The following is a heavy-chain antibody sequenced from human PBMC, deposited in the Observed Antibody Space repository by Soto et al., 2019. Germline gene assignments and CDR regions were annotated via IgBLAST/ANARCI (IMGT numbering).Heavy chain of an antibody. J-gene: IGHJ5*02. V-gene: IGHV3-48*02. CDR3: AREDADLNWCDP. CDR1: GFTFSSYS. Sequence: EVQLVESGGGLVQPGGSLRLSCAASGFTFSSYSMNWVRQAPGKGLEWVSYIDSSSGTIYYADSVQGRFTISRDNAKNSLYLQMNSLRDEDPAVYYCAREDADLNWCDPWGQGTLVTVSS. CDR2: IDSSSGTI.